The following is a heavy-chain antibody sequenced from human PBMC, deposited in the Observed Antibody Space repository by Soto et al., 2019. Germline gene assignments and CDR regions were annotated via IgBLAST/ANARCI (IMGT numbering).Heavy chain of an antibody. Sequence: GSGPTLVNPPQTLTLTCTFSGFSLSTSGMCVSWISQPPGKALEWLALIDWDDDKYYSTSLKTRLTISKDTSKNQVVLTMTNMDPVDTATYYCARIPRIAVAGTHYYYYGMDVWGQGTTVTVSS. CDR2: IDWDDDK. CDR1: GFSLSTSGMC. CDR3: ARIPRIAVAGTHYYYYGMDV. D-gene: IGHD6-19*01. J-gene: IGHJ6*02. V-gene: IGHV2-70*01.